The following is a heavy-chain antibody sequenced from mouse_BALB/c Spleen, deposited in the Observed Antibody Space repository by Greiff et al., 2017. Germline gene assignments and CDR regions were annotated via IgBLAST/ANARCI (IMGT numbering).Heavy chain of an antibody. J-gene: IGHJ2*01. Sequence: QVQLQQSAAELARPGASVKMSCNASGYTFTSYTLHWVKQRPGQGLEWIGYINPSSGYTEYNQKFKDKTTLTADKSSSTAYMQLSSLTSEDSAVYYCARRTDYYGSSYYFDYWGKGTTLTVSA. CDR2: INPSSGYT. CDR1: GYTFTSYT. V-gene: IGHV1-4*02. D-gene: IGHD1-1*01. CDR3: ARRTDYYGSSYYFDY.